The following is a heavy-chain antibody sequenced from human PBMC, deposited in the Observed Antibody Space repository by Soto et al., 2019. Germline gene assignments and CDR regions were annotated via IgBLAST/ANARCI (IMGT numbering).Heavy chain of an antibody. CDR1: GYTFTSYY. Sequence: ASVKVSCKASGYTFTSYYMHWVRQAPGQGLEWMGIINPSGGSTSYAQKFQGRVTMTRDTSTSTVYMELSSLRSEDTAVYYCARDSLGSGYYEYYYGMDVWGQGTTVTVSS. J-gene: IGHJ6*02. V-gene: IGHV1-46*01. CDR2: INPSGGST. CDR3: ARDSLGSGYYEYYYGMDV. D-gene: IGHD3-22*01.